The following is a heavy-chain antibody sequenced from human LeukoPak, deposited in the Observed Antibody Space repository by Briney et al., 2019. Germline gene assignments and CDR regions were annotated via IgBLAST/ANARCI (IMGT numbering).Heavy chain of an antibody. V-gene: IGHV3-30-3*01. CDR1: GFSFSSYA. Sequence: GGSLRLSCAASGFSFSSYAMHWVRQAPGKGLEWVAVISYDGSNKYYADSVKGRFTISRDNSKNTLYLQMNSLRAEDTAVYYCARELGGDRDYWGQGTLVIVSS. CDR2: ISYDGSNK. CDR3: ARELGGDRDY. D-gene: IGHD2-21*02. J-gene: IGHJ4*02.